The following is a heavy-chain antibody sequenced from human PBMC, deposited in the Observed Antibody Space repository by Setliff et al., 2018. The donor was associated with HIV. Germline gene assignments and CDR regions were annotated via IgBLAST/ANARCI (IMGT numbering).Heavy chain of an antibody. CDR2: IRYDGSEK. CDR3: VKGDNFWTGYSTYFEFDP. V-gene: IGHV3-30*02. CDR1: GFSFSSYG. D-gene: IGHD3-3*01. Sequence: PGGSLRLSCAASGFSFSSYGMSWVRQAPGEGLEWVTFIRYDGSEKFYADSVRGRFTISRDNSKNKLYLQMNSLRIEDTAIYYCVKGDNFWTGYSTYFEFDPWGQGTLVTVSS. J-gene: IGHJ5*02.